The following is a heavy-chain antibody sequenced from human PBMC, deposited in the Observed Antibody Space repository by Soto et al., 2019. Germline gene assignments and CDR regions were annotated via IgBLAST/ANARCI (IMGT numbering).Heavy chain of an antibody. CDR1: GFTFSNFG. CDR2: IAYDGSKT. V-gene: IGHV3-30*18. D-gene: IGHD3-10*01. Sequence: QIQLVESGGGEVQPGRSLRLSCAASGFTFSNFGMHWARQAPGKGLEWVADIAYDGSKTSYADSVRGRYTISKDFSKNTLYLQTNRLRPEDKAVYYSAKRGASGSHKYPQEWGQGTLLTVSP. J-gene: IGHJ1*01. CDR3: AKRGASGSHKYPQE.